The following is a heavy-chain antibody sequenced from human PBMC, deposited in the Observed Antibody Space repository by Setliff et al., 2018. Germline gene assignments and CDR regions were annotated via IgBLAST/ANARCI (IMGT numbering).Heavy chain of an antibody. Sequence: SETLSLTCTVSGGSITSGRYYWGWVRQPPGQGLEWIASIHYSENTYYNPSLKTRVTISVDTSKNQFSLKLSFVTAADTAVYYCARGYYNGRGYYYLPCSFDSWGRGIVVTVSS. V-gene: IGHV4-39*01. CDR2: IHYSENT. CDR3: ARGYYNGRGYYYLPCSFDS. J-gene: IGHJ4*02. CDR1: GGSITSGRYY. D-gene: IGHD3-9*01.